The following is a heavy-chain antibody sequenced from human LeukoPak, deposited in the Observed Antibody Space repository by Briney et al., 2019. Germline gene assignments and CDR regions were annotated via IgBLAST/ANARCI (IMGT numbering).Heavy chain of an antibody. Sequence: PGGSLRLSCAASGFTFSSYEMNWVRQAPGKGLEWVSLISSSSSYIQYADSVKGRFTISRDNAKNSLFLHMNSLRAEDTAVYYCARAAYSSSWRERYKYYFDYWGQGTLVTVSS. V-gene: IGHV3-21*01. CDR1: GFTFSSYE. D-gene: IGHD6-13*01. CDR2: ISSSSSYI. CDR3: ARAAYSSSWRERYKYYFDY. J-gene: IGHJ4*02.